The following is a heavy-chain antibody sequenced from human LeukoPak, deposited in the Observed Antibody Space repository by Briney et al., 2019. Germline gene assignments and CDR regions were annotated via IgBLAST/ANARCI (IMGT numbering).Heavy chain of an antibody. Sequence: PGGSLRLSCAASGFTFSSYGMHWVRQAPGKGLEWVAFIRYDGSNKYYADSVKGRFTISRDNSKNTLYLQMNSLRAEDTAVYYCAKWMRLLWFGDGPYDAFDIWGQGTMVTVSS. CDR3: AKWMRLLWFGDGPYDAFDI. CDR2: IRYDGSNK. D-gene: IGHD3-10*01. J-gene: IGHJ3*02. CDR1: GFTFSSYG. V-gene: IGHV3-30*02.